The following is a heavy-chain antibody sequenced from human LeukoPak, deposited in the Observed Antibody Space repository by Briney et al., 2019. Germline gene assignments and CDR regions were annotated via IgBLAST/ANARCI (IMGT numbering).Heavy chain of an antibody. D-gene: IGHD5-18*01. CDR2: IYTSGST. J-gene: IGHJ5*02. Sequence: PSETLSLTCTVSGDSISSYYWSWIRQPAGKGLEWIGRIYTSGSTNYNPSLKSRVTISVDTSKNQFSLKLSSVTAADTAVYYCARRAGHTAMATGWFDPWGQGTLVTVSS. CDR3: ARRAGHTAMATGWFDP. V-gene: IGHV4-4*07. CDR1: GDSISSYY.